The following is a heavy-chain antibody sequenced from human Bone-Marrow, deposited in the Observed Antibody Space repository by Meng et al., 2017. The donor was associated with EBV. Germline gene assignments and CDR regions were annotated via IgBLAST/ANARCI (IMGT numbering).Heavy chain of an antibody. Sequence: VRVVQSVGKVKKPVASGKVSCKASGSTLSSYAISWVRQAPGQGLEWMGGIIPIFGTANYAQKFQGRVTITADESTSTAYMELSSLRSEDTAVYYCARDCSGSYNNWFDPWGQGTLVTVSS. CDR2: IIPIFGTA. J-gene: IGHJ5*02. D-gene: IGHD1-26*01. V-gene: IGHV1-69*01. CDR1: GSTLSSYA. CDR3: ARDCSGSYNNWFDP.